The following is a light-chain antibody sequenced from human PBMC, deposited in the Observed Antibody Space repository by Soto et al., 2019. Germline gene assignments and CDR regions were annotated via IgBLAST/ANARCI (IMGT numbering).Light chain of an antibody. V-gene: IGKV1-17*03. CDR3: LQHNSYPDT. Sequence: DIQMTQSPSALSASVGDRVTITCRPRQGMDNYLAWFQHKPGKVPKRLIYAASSLQSGVPSRFRGHGSGTEFTLTLSSLQPDDFATYDCLQHNSYPDTFGQGTKLEIK. CDR2: AAS. J-gene: IGKJ2*01. CDR1: QGMDNY.